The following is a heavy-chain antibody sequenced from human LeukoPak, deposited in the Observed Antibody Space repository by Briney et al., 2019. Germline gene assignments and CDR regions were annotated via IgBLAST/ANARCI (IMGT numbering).Heavy chain of an antibody. V-gene: IGHV3-33*01. CDR2: IWYDGGNK. Sequence: GGSLRLSCAASGFTFSSYGMHWVRQAPGKGLEWVAVIWYDGGNKYYADSVKGRFTISRDNSKNTLYLQMNSLRAEDTAVYYCARDRYCSGGSCYSPSLTGYFQHWGQGTLVTVSS. CDR1: GFTFSSYG. CDR3: ARDRYCSGGSCYSPSLTGYFQH. D-gene: IGHD2-15*01. J-gene: IGHJ1*01.